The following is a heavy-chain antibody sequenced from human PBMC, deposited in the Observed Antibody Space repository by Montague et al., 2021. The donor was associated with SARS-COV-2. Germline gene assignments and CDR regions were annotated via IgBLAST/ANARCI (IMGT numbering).Heavy chain of an antibody. J-gene: IGHJ3*01. V-gene: IGHV4-59*01. Sequence: SETLSLTCSVSGDSIGSYHWSWIRQPPGKGLEYIGYIYYSGTNYXPSLKSRITISVDTSNNQFSLKLSSVTAADTAVYYCACGAGGGTTFVYDLWGQGTMVTVSS. D-gene: IGHD2/OR15-2a*01. CDR3: ACGAGGGTTFVYDL. CDR2: IYYSGT. CDR1: GDSIGSYH.